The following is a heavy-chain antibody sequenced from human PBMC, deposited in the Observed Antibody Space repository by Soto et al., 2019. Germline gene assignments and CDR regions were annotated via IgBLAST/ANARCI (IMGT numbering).Heavy chain of an antibody. J-gene: IGHJ4*02. CDR1: GGSISSGGYY. V-gene: IGHV4-61*08. CDR3: ARVWGYYFDY. CDR2: IYNSGST. Sequence: SETLSLTCTVSGGSISSGGYYWSWIRQHPGKGLEWIGYIYNSGSTHYNPSLRSRVTISVDTSKNQFSLKLSSVTAADTAVYYCARVWGYYFDYWGQGTLVTVSS. D-gene: IGHD3-10*01.